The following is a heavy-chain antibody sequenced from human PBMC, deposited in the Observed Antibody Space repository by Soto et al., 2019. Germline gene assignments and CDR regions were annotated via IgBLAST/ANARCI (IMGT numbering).Heavy chain of an antibody. CDR2: INPNSGGT. D-gene: IGHD3-10*01. V-gene: IGHV1-2*02. CDR1: GYTFTGYY. CDR3: ARDYYGSGSYPYYYYYGMDV. Sequence: ASVKVSCKASGYTFTGYYMHWVRQAPGQGLEWMGWINPNSGGTNYAQKFQGRVTMTRDTSISTAYMELSRLRSDDTAVYYCARDYYGSGSYPYYYYYGMDVWGQGTTVTVSS. J-gene: IGHJ6*02.